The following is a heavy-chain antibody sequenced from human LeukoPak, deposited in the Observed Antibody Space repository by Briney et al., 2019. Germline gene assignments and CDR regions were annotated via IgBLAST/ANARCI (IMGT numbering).Heavy chain of an antibody. Sequence: PSETLSLTCAVYGGSFTGYYWSSIRQPPGNGLESTGAINHSGSTNYNPSLKSRVTISVDTSKNQFSLKLSSVTAADTAVYYCASRWGRGLVYWGQGTLVTVSS. CDR2: INHSGST. V-gene: IGHV4-34*01. D-gene: IGHD2-21*02. CDR1: GGSFTGYY. CDR3: ASRWGRGLVY. J-gene: IGHJ4*02.